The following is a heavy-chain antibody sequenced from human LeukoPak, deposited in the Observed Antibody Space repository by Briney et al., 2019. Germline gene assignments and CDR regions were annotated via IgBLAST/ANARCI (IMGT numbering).Heavy chain of an antibody. D-gene: IGHD6-13*01. CDR3: ARGVYIAAAQYGY. Sequence: PSETLSLTCTVSGGSISSYYWSWIRQPPGKGLEWIGYIYYSGSTNYNPPLKSRVTISVDTSKNQFSLKLSSVTAADTAVYYCARGVYIAAAQYGYWSQGTLVTVSS. CDR2: IYYSGST. V-gene: IGHV4-59*01. CDR1: GGSISSYY. J-gene: IGHJ4*02.